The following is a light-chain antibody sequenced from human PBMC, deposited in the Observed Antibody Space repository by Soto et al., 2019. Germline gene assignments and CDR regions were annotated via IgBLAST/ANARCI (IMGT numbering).Light chain of an antibody. CDR2: EVT. CDR1: SSDVGAFDY. CDR3: SSYAGTNDIYV. V-gene: IGLV2-8*01. J-gene: IGLJ1*01. Sequence: QCVQPQPPSASVSPGQSVTISCTGTSSDVGAFDYVSWYQQYPGKAPKLIIHEVTKRPSGVPDRFSGSKSGNTASLTVSGLRAEDEADYYCSSYAGTNDIYVFGTGTKVTVL.